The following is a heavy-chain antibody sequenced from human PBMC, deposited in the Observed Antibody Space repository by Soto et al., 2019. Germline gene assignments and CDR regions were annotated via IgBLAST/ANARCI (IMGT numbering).Heavy chain of an antibody. CDR1: GYTFTSYA. Sequence: EASVKVSCKASGYTFTSYAMHWVRQAPGQRLEWMGWINAGNGNTKYSRKFQGRVTITRDTSASTAYMELSSLRSEDTAVYYCARDRSQWLVPEAFDYWGQGTLVTVSS. CDR3: ARDRSQWLVPEAFDY. D-gene: IGHD6-19*01. CDR2: INAGNGNT. V-gene: IGHV1-3*01. J-gene: IGHJ4*02.